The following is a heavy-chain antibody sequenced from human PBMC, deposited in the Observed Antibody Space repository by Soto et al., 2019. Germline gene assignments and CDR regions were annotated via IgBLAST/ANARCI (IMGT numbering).Heavy chain of an antibody. D-gene: IGHD5-18*01. J-gene: IGHJ3*02. CDR1: GGTFSSYA. V-gene: IGHV1-69*12. Sequence: QVQLVQSGAEVKKTGSSVKVSCKASGGTFSSYAISWVRQAPGQGLEWMGGIIPIFGTANYAQKFQGRVTITADDSTSTAYMELSSLSSEYTAVYYCATEDTAMPLTAFDIWGQWTMVTVSS. CDR2: IIPIFGTA. CDR3: ATEDTAMPLTAFDI.